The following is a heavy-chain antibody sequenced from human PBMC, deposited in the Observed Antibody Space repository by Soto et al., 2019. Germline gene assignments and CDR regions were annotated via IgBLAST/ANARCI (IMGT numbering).Heavy chain of an antibody. J-gene: IGHJ4*02. CDR2: LSIYNGNT. CDR1: GYTFTSYA. D-gene: IGHD1-26*01. CDR3: ATVVGAVPY. V-gene: IGHV1-18*01. Sequence: EVKEPGASVKVSCKTSGYTFTSYALSWVRQAPGQGLEWMGWLSIYNGNTNYAQKFRGRVTVTTDTSTDTAYMELRNLRSDDTAVYYCATVVGAVPYWGQGTLVTVSS.